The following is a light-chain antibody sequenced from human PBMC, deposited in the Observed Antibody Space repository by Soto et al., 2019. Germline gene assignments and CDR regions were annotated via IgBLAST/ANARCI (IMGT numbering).Light chain of an antibody. CDR2: GAS. CDR1: QSVSSN. J-gene: IGKJ4*01. V-gene: IGKV3-15*01. CDR3: QQYDNWPLT. Sequence: TQSPATLSVSPGERATLSCRASQSVSSNLAWYQQKPGQAPRLLIYGASTRATGIPARFSGSGSGTEFTLTISSLQFEDFAVYYCQQYDNWPLTFGGGTKVDI.